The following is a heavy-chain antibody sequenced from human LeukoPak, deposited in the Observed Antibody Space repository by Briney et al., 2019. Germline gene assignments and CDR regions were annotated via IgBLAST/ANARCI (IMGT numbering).Heavy chain of an antibody. CDR2: IYYSGST. CDR1: GGSISSSSYY. Sequence: SETLSLTCTVSGGSISSSSYYWGWIRQPPGTGLEWIGSIYYSGSTYYNPSLKSRVTISVDTSKNQFSLKLSSVTAADTAVYYCARDRSLGYCSSTSCYRGGFDPWGQGTLVTVSS. V-gene: IGHV4-39*07. CDR3: ARDRSLGYCSSTSCYRGGFDP. J-gene: IGHJ5*02. D-gene: IGHD2-2*01.